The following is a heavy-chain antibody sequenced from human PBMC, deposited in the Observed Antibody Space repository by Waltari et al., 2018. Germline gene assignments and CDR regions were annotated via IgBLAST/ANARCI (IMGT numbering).Heavy chain of an antibody. Sequence: EVQLVESGGGLVKPGGSLILSCAAPGFTFSRYSMHWVRQAPGKGLEWVSSISSSSSYIYYADSVKGRFTISRDNAKNSLYLQMNSLRAEDTAVYYCARARMTAPVWGQGTTVTVSS. CDR2: ISSSSSYI. J-gene: IGHJ6*02. D-gene: IGHD5-18*01. V-gene: IGHV3-21*01. CDR1: GFTFSRYS. CDR3: ARARMTAPV.